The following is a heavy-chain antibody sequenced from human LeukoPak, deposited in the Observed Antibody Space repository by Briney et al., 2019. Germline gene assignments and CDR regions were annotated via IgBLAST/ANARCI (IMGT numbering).Heavy chain of an antibody. CDR1: GYSFPNYW. D-gene: IGHD6-19*01. CDR2: IYPGDSEPGDSDT. J-gene: IGHJ4*02. Sequence: KDGESLKISCKGSGYSFPNYWIGWVRQMPGKGPEWMGIIYPGDSEPGDSDTRYSPSFQGQVTISVDKSINTAYLQWSSLKVSDTGMYYCTRRLYRSGWTEFDYWGQGTLVTVSS. V-gene: IGHV5-51*01. CDR3: TRRLYRSGWTEFDY.